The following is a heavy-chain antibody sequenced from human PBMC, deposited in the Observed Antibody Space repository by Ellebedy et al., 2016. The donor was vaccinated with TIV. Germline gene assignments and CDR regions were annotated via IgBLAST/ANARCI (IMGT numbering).Heavy chain of an antibody. Sequence: PGGSLRLSCAASGFTFSNYWMHWVRQAPGKGLVWVSRVQSDGSSTTYADAGKGRFTISRDKAKNTVYLQMPNLIAEDTAVYYWARDSLDRRICQTYYTAGLDVWGQGTTVTVSS. CDR2: VQSDGSST. V-gene: IGHV3-74*01. D-gene: IGHD1-26*01. CDR3: ARDSLDRRICQTYYTAGLDV. CDR1: GFTFSNYW. J-gene: IGHJ6*02.